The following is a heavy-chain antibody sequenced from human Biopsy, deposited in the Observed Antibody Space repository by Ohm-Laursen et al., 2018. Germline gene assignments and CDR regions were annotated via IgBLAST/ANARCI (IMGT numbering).Heavy chain of an antibody. V-gene: IGHV3-48*04. CDR1: EFTFSGYS. J-gene: IGHJ6*02. CDR2: INVYSNKK. CDR3: AKDRYNYTPIGGFSMDV. D-gene: IGHD5-18*01. Sequence: SLRLSCTASEFTFSGYSMNWVRQAPGRGLEWVSYINVYSNKKYYADSVKGRFIVSRDNDKNSLYLQMSSLRAEDTAVYYCAKDRYNYTPIGGFSMDVWGQGTTVTVSS.